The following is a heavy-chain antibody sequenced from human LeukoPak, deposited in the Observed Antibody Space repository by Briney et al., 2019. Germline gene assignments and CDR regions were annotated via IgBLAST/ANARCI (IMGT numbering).Heavy chain of an antibody. D-gene: IGHD2-2*01. CDR1: GFTFSSYA. CDR2: ISGSGGST. V-gene: IGHV3-23*01. CDR3: AKSPSRYVVVAALGY. J-gene: IGHJ4*02. Sequence: GGSLRLSCAAPGFTFSSYAMSWVRQAPGKGLEWVSAISGSGGSTYYADSVKGRFTISRDNSKNTLYLQMNSLRAEDTAVYYCAKSPSRYVVVAALGYWGQGTLVTVSS.